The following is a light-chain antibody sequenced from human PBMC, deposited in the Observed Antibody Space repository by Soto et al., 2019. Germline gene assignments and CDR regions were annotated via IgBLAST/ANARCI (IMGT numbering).Light chain of an antibody. J-gene: IGLJ1*01. CDR2: EVT. CDR1: SSDVGGYKF. V-gene: IGLV2-14*01. Sequence: QAVVTQPASVSASPGQSITISCTGTSSDVGGYKFVSWYQQYPGRVPKLLIHEVTNRPSGVSDRFSGSKSGNTASLTISGLQTEDEADYYCSSHAGSSAFYVFGTGTKLTVL. CDR3: SSHAGSSAFYV.